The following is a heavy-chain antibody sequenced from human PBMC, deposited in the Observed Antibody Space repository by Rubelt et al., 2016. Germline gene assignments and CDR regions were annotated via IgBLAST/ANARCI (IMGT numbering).Heavy chain of an antibody. J-gene: IGHJ4*02. D-gene: IGHD1-26*01. CDR3: ASEVVGATTYFDY. CDR1: SSYG. Sequence: SSYGMHWVRQAPGKGLEWVAFIRYDGSNKYYADSVKGRFTISRDNSKNTLYLQMNSLRAEDTAVYYCASEVVGATTYFDYWGQGTLVTVSS. CDR2: IRYDGSNK. V-gene: IGHV3-30*02.